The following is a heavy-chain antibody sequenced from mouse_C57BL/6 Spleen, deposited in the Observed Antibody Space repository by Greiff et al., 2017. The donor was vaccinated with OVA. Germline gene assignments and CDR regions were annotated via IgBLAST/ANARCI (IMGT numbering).Heavy chain of an antibody. CDR2: IRSKSNNYAT. Sequence: DAGGGLVQPKGSLKLSCAASGFSFNTYAMNWVRQAPGKGLEWVARIRSKSNNYATYYADSVKDRFTISRDDSESMLYLQMNNLKTEDTAMYYCVRHHSNYGDFDYWGQGTTLTVSS. V-gene: IGHV10-1*01. D-gene: IGHD2-5*01. CDR3: VRHHSNYGDFDY. J-gene: IGHJ2*01. CDR1: GFSFNTYA.